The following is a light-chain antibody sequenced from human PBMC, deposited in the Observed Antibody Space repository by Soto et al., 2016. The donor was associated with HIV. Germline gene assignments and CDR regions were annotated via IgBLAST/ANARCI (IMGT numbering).Light chain of an antibody. Sequence: DIQMTQSPSSLSASVGDRVTITCRASQSISSYLNWYQQKPGKAPKLLIYAASSLQSGVPSRFSGSGSGTDFTLTISSLQPEDFATYYCQQSYSTPWTFAKDQGGNQ. CDR1: QSISSY. J-gene: IGKJ1*01. CDR2: AAS. CDR3: QQSYSTPWT. V-gene: IGKV1-39*01.